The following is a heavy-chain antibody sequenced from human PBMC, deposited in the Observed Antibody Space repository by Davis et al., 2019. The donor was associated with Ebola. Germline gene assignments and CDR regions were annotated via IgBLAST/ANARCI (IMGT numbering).Heavy chain of an antibody. CDR2: IVVGSGNT. CDR3: ARDSLVRPFDY. J-gene: IGHJ4*02. Sequence: SVKVSCKASGFTFTSPAVQWVRHARGQRLEWIGWIVVGSGNTNYAQKFQERVTITRDMSTCTAYMELSSLSSEDTAVYYCARDSLVRPFDYWGQGTLVTVSS. V-gene: IGHV1-58*01. CDR1: GFTFTSPA. D-gene: IGHD2-8*01.